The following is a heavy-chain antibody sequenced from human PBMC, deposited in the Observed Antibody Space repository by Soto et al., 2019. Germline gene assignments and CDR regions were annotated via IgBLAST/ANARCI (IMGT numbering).Heavy chain of an antibody. CDR3: ARYIPGVRYYGMDG. D-gene: IGHD2-2*01. CDR1: GFTFSSYA. Sequence: GGSLRLSCAASGFTFSSYAMKWVRQAPGKGLEWVSLIGESGTPTYYADSVKGRFTISRDNSGNTLFLEMYSLRAEDTAVYYCARYIPGVRYYGMDGPGQGTTVTVSS. CDR2: IGESGTPT. J-gene: IGHJ6*02. V-gene: IGHV3-23*01.